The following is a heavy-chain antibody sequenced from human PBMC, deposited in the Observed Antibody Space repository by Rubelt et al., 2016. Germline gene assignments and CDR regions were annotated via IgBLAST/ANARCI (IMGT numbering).Heavy chain of an antibody. CDR1: GGSISSSNYY. CDR2: IYYSGST. J-gene: IGHJ5*02. Sequence: QLQLQESGPGLVKPSETLSLSCTVSGGSISSSNYYWGWIRQPPGKGLEWIGYIYYSGSTNYNPSLKSRVTISVDTSENLCALKLSSVTAADTAVYYCVRQGSSWYEGWFDPWGQGTLVTVSS. V-gene: IGHV4-61*05. D-gene: IGHD6-13*01. CDR3: VRQGSSWYEGWFDP.